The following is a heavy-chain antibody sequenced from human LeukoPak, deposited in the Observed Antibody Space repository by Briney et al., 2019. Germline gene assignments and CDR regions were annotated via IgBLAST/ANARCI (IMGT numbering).Heavy chain of an antibody. CDR3: AKDRYYYDSSGSYLLDY. D-gene: IGHD3-22*01. CDR2: ISSSSAYT. CDR1: GFTFSDYY. V-gene: IGHV3-11*05. J-gene: IGHJ4*02. Sequence: GGSLRLSCAASGFTFSDYYMSWIRQAPGKGLEWVSYISSSSAYTNYADSVRGRFTISRDNAKNSLYLQMNSLRAEDTAVYYCAKDRYYYDSSGSYLLDYWGQGTLVTASS.